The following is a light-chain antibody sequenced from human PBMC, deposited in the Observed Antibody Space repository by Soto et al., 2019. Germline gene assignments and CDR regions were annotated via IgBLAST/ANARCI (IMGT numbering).Light chain of an antibody. CDR1: QSVRGNY. CDR3: QQSGSSTRT. J-gene: IGKJ1*01. CDR2: DAS. Sequence: EIVRTQSPATLSLSPGERVILSCGASQSVRGNYLAWYQKKPGLAPRLLIFDASTRATGIPDRFSGSGSGTDFNLTINRLETEDSGVYECQQSGSSTRTFGQGTKVDIK. V-gene: IGKV3D-20*01.